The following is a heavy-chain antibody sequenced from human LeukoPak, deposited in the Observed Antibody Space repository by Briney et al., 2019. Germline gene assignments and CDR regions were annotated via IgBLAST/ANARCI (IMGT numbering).Heavy chain of an antibody. V-gene: IGHV1-2*02. J-gene: IGHJ4*02. CDR1: GYTLTCSY. CDR3: ARGFSMIEDY. CDR2: INPNSGDT. Sequence: ASVKVSCKASGYTLTCSYIHWVRQAPGQGLEWMGWINPNSGDTNYAQKFEGRDTMTRDTSISTAYMELSSLRSDDTAVYYCARGFSMIEDYWGQGTLVTVSS. D-gene: IGHD3-22*01.